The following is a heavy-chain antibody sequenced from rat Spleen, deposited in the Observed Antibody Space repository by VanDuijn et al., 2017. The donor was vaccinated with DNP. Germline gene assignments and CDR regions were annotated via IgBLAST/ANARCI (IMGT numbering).Heavy chain of an antibody. J-gene: IGHJ3*01. Sequence: EVQLVESGGGLVQPGRSLKLSCAASGFTFSDSYMAWVRQAPTKGLEWVASISTGGGSTYYPDSVKGRFTISRDNAKSTLYLQVNSLRSEDTATYYCARPYSGPHWFAYWGQGTLVTVSS. CDR2: ISTGGGST. D-gene: IGHD1-1*01. V-gene: IGHV5-25*01. CDR1: GFTFSDSY. CDR3: ARPYSGPHWFAY.